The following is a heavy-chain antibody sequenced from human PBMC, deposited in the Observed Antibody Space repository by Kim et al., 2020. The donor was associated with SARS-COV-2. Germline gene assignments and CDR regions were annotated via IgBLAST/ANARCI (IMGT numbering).Heavy chain of an antibody. J-gene: IGHJ4*02. Sequence: GGSLRLSCAASGFTFSSYGMHWVRQAPGKGLEWVAVISYDGSNKYYADSVKGRFTISRDNFKNTLYLQMNSLRAEDTAVYYCANFGEVRGPYYYDSSGYKFGPVAEKKSDYWGQGTLVTVSS. D-gene: IGHD3-22*01. CDR2: ISYDGSNK. CDR1: GFTFSSYG. V-gene: IGHV3-30*18. CDR3: ANFGEVRGPYYYDSSGYKFGPVAEKKSDY.